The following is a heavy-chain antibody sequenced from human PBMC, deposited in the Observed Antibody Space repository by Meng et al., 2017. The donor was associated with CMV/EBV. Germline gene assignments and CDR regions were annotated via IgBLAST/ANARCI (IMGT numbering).Heavy chain of an antibody. D-gene: IGHD3-16*01. Sequence: SETLSLTCAVYGASLSDSYWSWNRQTPNKGLEWIGDIYYRASPNYNPSLKSRVAMSFNMSKNQFSLTLTSVTVADTALYDCARGDFDIITDYAALSYNYWGQGSLVTVSS. J-gene: IGHJ4*02. CDR2: IYYRASP. V-gene: IGHV4-34*01. CDR3: ARGDFDIITDYAALSYNY. CDR1: GASLSDSY.